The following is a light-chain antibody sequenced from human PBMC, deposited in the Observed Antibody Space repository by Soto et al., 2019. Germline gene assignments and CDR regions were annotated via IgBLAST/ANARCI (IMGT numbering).Light chain of an antibody. Sequence: DIVMTQSPLYLPVTPGEPASISCSSSQSLLHSNGYNYLDWYLQKPGQSPQLMIYLGSNRASGVPDRFSGSGSGTDCTLKISRVEAEDVGVYYCMQALQTPITLGQGTRLEIK. CDR1: QSLLHSNGYNY. J-gene: IGKJ5*01. CDR2: LGS. CDR3: MQALQTPIT. V-gene: IGKV2-28*01.